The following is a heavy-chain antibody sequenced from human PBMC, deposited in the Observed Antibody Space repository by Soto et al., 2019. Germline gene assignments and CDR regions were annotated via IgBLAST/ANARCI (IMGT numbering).Heavy chain of an antibody. J-gene: IGHJ5*02. D-gene: IGHD3-16*01. V-gene: IGHV4-30-2*01. CDR3: ARALRWFDP. CDR2: XYXXXSX. CDR1: WGSSVGRGGR. Sequence: VAWGSSVGRGGRWIWIRQPTGRGLDXXXYXYXXXSXXXXPSLKSRVTISVDRSKNQFSLKLSSVTAADTAVYYGARALRWFDPRGQGTLVTLPS.